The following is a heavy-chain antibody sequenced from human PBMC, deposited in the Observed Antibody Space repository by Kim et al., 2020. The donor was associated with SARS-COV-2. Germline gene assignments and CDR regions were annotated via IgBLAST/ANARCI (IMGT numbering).Heavy chain of an antibody. CDR3: AREVQGVRIAAAGSAAGQIYYYYYGMDV. CDR1: GGTFSSYA. V-gene: IGHV1-69*13. J-gene: IGHJ6*02. D-gene: IGHD6-13*01. CDR2: IIPIFGTA. Sequence: SVKVSCKASGGTFSSYAISWVRQAPGQGLEWMGGIIPIFGTANYAQKFQGRVTITADESTSTAYMELSSLRSEDTAVYYCAREVQGVRIAAAGSAAGQIYYYYYGMDVWGQGTTVTVSS.